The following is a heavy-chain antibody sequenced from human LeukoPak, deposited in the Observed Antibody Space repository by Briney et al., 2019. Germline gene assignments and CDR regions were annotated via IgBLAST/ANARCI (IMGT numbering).Heavy chain of an antibody. CDR3: AKDRALGAVADPFDH. V-gene: IGHV3-23*01. CDR1: GFTFSSYA. Sequence: GGSLRLSCAASGFTFSSYAMSWVRQAPGKGLEWVSVITDSGISTYYTDSVKGRFTISRDNSKNTLFLQMKSLRAQDTAVYFCAKDRALGAVADPFDHWGQGTLVAVSS. CDR2: ITDSGIST. D-gene: IGHD6-19*01. J-gene: IGHJ4*02.